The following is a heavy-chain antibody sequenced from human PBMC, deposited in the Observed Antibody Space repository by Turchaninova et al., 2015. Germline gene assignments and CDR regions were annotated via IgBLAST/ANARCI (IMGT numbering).Heavy chain of an antibody. CDR3: AKDRVIGAASYSFDY. Sequence: GRSLRLSCAASGFTFSSYGMHWVRQAPGKGLEWVAVLSNDGSDKYYAGSVKGRFTISRDNFRDTLYLQMNSLRAEDTAIYDCAKDRVIGAASYSFDYWGQGTLVTVSS. V-gene: IGHV3-30*18. CDR1: GFTFSSYG. J-gene: IGHJ4*02. CDR2: LSNDGSDK. D-gene: IGHD6-13*01.